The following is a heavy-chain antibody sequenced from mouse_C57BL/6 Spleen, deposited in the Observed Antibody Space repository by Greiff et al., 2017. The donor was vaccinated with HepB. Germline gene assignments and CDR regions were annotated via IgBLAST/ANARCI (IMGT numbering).Heavy chain of an antibody. J-gene: IGHJ3*01. Sequence: QVQLKQPGTELVKPGASVKLSCKASGYTFTSYWMHWVKQRPGQGLEWIGNINPSNGGTNYNEKLKSKATLTVDKSSSTAYMQLSSLTSEDSEVYYCAREGISYYYGSSRAWFAYWGQGTLVTVSA. V-gene: IGHV1-53*01. CDR3: AREGISYYYGSSRAWFAY. CDR2: INPSNGGT. CDR1: GYTFTSYW. D-gene: IGHD1-1*01.